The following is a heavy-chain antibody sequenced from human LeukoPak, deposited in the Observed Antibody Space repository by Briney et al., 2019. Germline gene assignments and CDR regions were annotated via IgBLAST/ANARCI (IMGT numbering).Heavy chain of an antibody. CDR3: ARESNYGDPRVYYYYMDV. CDR2: INPSGGSA. Sequence: ASVKVSCKASGYTFTSYYMHWVRQAPGQGLEWMGIINPSGGSASYAQKFQGRVTMTRDTSTSTVYMELSSLRSEDTAVYYCARESNYGDPRVYYYYMDVWGKGTTVTVSS. J-gene: IGHJ6*03. D-gene: IGHD4-17*01. V-gene: IGHV1-46*01. CDR1: GYTFTSYY.